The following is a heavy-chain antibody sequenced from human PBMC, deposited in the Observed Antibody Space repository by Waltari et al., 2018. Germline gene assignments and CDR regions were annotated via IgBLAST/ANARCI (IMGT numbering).Heavy chain of an antibody. CDR2: INHSGST. CDR1: GGSFSGYY. Sequence: QVQLQQWGAGLLKPSETLSLTCAVYGGSFSGYYWSWIRQPPGKGREWIGEINHSGSTNYNPSLKSRVTISVDTSKNQFSLKLSSVTAADTAVYYCARVARRVLWFRELPKRSYYMDVWGKGTTVTVSS. CDR3: ARVARRVLWFRELPKRSYYMDV. V-gene: IGHV4-34*01. J-gene: IGHJ6*03. D-gene: IGHD3-10*01.